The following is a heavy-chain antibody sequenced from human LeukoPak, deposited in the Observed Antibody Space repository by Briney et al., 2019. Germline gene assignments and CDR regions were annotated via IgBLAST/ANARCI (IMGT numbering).Heavy chain of an antibody. CDR2: INPNSGDT. D-gene: IGHD6-13*01. Sequence: ASVKVSCKASEYTFTGYNMRWVRQAPGQGLEWMGWINPNSGDTNYAQRFQGRVTMTRDTSISTAYMELSTLKSDDTAVYYCAREYSSSWYYFDYWGQGTLVTVSS. CDR3: AREYSSSWYYFDY. J-gene: IGHJ4*02. V-gene: IGHV1-2*02. CDR1: EYTFTGYN.